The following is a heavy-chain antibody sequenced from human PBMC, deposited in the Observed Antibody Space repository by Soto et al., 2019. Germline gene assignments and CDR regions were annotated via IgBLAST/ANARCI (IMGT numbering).Heavy chain of an antibody. Sequence: QVQLVQSGAEVKKPGSSVKVSCQASGGTLRTFVVSWVRQAPGQGLEWMGGIIPIFGTPNYAQKFQGRVTITADKSTTTAYMEMSTLRSEDTAVYYYAREPQDAPGRHLATWVQRTLVTVAS. D-gene: IGHD3-3*02. V-gene: IGHV1-69*06. CDR2: IIPIFGTP. CDR1: GGTLRTFV. CDR3: AREPQDAPGRHLAT. J-gene: IGHJ5*02.